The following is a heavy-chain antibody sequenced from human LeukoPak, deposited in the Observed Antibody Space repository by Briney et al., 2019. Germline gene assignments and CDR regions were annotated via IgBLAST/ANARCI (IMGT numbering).Heavy chain of an antibody. D-gene: IGHD3-10*01. J-gene: IGHJ4*02. V-gene: IGHV3-21*06. CDR3: ARDRSGVSYY. Sequence: PGGSLRLSCAASGFSFSTYDMNWVRQAPGKGQEWVSSISGSGDYIYYADSVKGRFTISRDSAKNSLFLQMDSLRAEDTAVYYCARDRSGVSYYWGQGTLVTVSS. CDR2: ISGSGDYI. CDR1: GFSFSTYD.